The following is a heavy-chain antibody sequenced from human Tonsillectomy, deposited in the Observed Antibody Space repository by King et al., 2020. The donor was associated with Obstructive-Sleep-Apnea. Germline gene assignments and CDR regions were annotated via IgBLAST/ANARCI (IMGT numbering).Heavy chain of an antibody. CDR3: TKGGGMITFGGENDAFEI. CDR2: INPNSGAT. V-gene: IGHV1-2*02. J-gene: IGHJ3*02. D-gene: IGHD3-16*01. Sequence: QLVQSGAEVKKPGASVKVSCKASGYTFTDYFIHWVRQAPGQGLECMGWINPNSGATNYAQNFQGRVTMTRDTSITTAYMELSRLTSDDTAVYYCTKGGGMITFGGENDAFEIWGQGTMV. CDR1: GYTFTDYF.